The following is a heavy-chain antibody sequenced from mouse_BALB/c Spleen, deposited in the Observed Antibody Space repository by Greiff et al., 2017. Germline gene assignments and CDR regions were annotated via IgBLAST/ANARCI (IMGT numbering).Heavy chain of an antibody. D-gene: IGHD2-4*01. Sequence: QVQLQQSGPELVKPGASVKISCKASGYAFSSSWMNWVKQRPGQGLEWIGRIYPGDGDTNYNGKFKGKATLTADKSSSTAYMQLSSLTSVDSAVYFCARVGDYGFAYWGQGTLVTVSA. CDR3: ARVGDYGFAY. J-gene: IGHJ3*01. CDR2: IYPGDGDT. V-gene: IGHV1-82*01. CDR1: GYAFSSSW.